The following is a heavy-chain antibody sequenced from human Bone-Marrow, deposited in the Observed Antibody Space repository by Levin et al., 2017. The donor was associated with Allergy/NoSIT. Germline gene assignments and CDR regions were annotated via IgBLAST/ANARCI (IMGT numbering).Heavy chain of an antibody. Sequence: GGSLRLSCAASGFTFSSYAMHWVRQAPGKGLEWVAVISYDGSNKYYADSVKGRFTISRDNSKNTLYLQMNSLRAEDTAVYYCARDWIAARPGRLAPRRGRGPFYYDYYGMDVWGQGTTVTVSS. D-gene: IGHD6-6*01. V-gene: IGHV3-30-3*01. CDR1: GFTFSSYA. J-gene: IGHJ6*02. CDR2: ISYDGSNK. CDR3: ARDWIAARPGRLAPRRGRGPFYYDYYGMDV.